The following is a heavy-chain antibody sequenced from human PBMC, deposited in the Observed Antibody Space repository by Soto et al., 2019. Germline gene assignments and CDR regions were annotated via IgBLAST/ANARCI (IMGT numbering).Heavy chain of an antibody. V-gene: IGHV4-59*01. CDR1: GGSISSYY. CDR3: ARASSTTWYQCFDC. J-gene: IGHJ4*02. Sequence: QVQLQESGPGLVKPSETLSLTCTVSGGSISSYYWSWIRQPPGKGLEWIGYIYYSGSTNYNPSLKSRVTISVDTSKNQFSLKLSSVTAADTAVYFCARASSTTWYQCFDCWGQGTLVTVSS. D-gene: IGHD6-13*01. CDR2: IYYSGST.